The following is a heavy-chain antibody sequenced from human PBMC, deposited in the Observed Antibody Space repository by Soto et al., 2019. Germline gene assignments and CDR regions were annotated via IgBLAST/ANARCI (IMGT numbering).Heavy chain of an antibody. CDR3: GRDRNVRDYYDSTGQRNWFDS. CDR2: INPSGGSA. J-gene: IGHJ5*01. V-gene: IGHV1-46*01. D-gene: IGHD3-22*01. Sequence: QVQLVQSGAEVKKPGASVKVSCKASGNTFTTYYIHWVRQAPGQGLEWMGIINPSGGSASYAQKFRGRVTMTRDTSTTTVYMELSSLRSEDTAVYYCGRDRNVRDYYDSTGQRNWFDSWGQGTLVTVSS. CDR1: GNTFTTYY.